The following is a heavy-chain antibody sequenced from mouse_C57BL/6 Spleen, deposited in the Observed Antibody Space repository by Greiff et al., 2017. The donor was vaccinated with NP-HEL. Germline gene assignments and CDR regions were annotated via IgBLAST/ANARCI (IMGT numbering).Heavy chain of an antibody. Sequence: EVKVVESGGGLVKPGGSLKLPCAASGFTFSSYAMSWVRQTPEKRLEWVATISDGGSYTYYPDNVKGRFTISRDNAKYNLYLQMSHLKSEATAMYYCERKGGSIYWYFDVWGTGTTVTVSS. D-gene: IGHD1-1*02. J-gene: IGHJ1*03. CDR1: GFTFSSYA. CDR2: ISDGGSYT. CDR3: ERKGGSIYWYFDV. V-gene: IGHV5-4*03.